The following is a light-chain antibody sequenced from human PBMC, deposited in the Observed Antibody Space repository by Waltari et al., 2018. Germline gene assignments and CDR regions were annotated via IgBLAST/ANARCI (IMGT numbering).Light chain of an antibody. CDR3: QQYGSSPPYT. V-gene: IGKV3-20*01. J-gene: IGKJ2*01. CDR1: QSVSSNY. CDR2: GAS. Sequence: EIVLTQSPGTLYLSPGERATLSCRASQSVSSNYLVWYHQKPGQAPRRLIYGASSKVTGIPDRFSGSGSGTDFTLTISRLEPEDFAVYYWQQYGSSPPYTFGQGTKLEIK.